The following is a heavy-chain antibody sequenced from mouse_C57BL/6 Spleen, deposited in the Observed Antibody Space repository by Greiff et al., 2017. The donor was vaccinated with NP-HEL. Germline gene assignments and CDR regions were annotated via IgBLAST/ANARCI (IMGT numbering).Heavy chain of an antibody. D-gene: IGHD1-1*01. J-gene: IGHJ1*03. CDR1: GFTFSSYA. V-gene: IGHV5-4*01. CDR2: ISDGGSYT. CDR3: ARDHDYYGSSHWYFDV. Sequence: EVKLVESGGGLVKPGGSLKLSCAASGFTFSSYAMSWVRQTPEKRLEWVATISDGGSYTYYPDNVKGRFTISRDNAKNNLYLQMSHLKSEDTAMYYCARDHDYYGSSHWYFDVWGTGTTVTVSS.